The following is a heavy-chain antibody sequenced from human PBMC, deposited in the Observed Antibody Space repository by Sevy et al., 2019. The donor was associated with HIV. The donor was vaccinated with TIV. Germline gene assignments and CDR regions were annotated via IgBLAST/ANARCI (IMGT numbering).Heavy chain of an antibody. J-gene: IGHJ4*02. Sequence: GGSLRLSCAASGFMFGNYGMHWVRQVPGKGLEWVTFIRYDGSDKYYAASVKGRFTISRDDSKNTLYLQMDSLRAEDTAIYYCAKDLAGPGRRYFDYWGQGTLVTVSS. D-gene: IGHD6-13*01. CDR1: GFMFGNYG. CDR3: AKDLAGPGRRYFDY. V-gene: IGHV3-30*02. CDR2: IRYDGSDK.